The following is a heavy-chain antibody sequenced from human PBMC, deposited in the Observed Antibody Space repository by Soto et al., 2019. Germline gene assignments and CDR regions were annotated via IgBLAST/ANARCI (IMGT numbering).Heavy chain of an antibody. D-gene: IGHD2-15*01. Sequence: EVQLVESGGGLVQPGGSLRLSCTASGFTVSDTYVNWVRQAPGKGLEWVSVISNRGDTHYADSVRGRFSLSRDISDISSHLQMNTLRVEDTAVYYCAREPRYCRGGSCSITGDAYDIWGQGTMVTVSS. CDR3: AREPRYCRGGSCSITGDAYDI. V-gene: IGHV3-66*01. J-gene: IGHJ3*02. CDR2: ISNRGDT. CDR1: GFTVSDTY.